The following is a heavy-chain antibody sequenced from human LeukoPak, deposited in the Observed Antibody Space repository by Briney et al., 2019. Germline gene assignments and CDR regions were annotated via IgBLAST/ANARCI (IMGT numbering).Heavy chain of an antibody. CDR3: ARGRYVLWFGELKNWFDP. D-gene: IGHD3-10*01. CDR2: MNPNSGNT. J-gene: IGHJ5*02. CDR1: GYTFTSYD. V-gene: IGHV1-8*03. Sequence: ASVKVSCKASGYTFTSYDINWVRQATGQGLEWMGWMNPNSGNTGYAQKFQGRVTITRNTSISTAYMELSSLRFEDTAVYYCARGRYVLWFGELKNWFDPWGQGTLVTVSS.